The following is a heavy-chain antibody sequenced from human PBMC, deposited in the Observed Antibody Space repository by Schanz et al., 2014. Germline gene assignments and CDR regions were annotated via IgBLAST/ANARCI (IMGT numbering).Heavy chain of an antibody. CDR2: IWYDENNK. D-gene: IGHD6-13*01. Sequence: QVQLVESGGGVVQFGRSLRLSCVASGFTFSSYGMHWVRQAPGKGLEWVAVIWYDENNKYYADSVKGRFTMSRDNSKNTLYLQMNSLRAEDTAVYYCAREQIMAAAGRVDYWGHGTLXTVSS. CDR3: AREQIMAAAGRVDY. V-gene: IGHV3-33*01. CDR1: GFTFSSYG. J-gene: IGHJ4*01.